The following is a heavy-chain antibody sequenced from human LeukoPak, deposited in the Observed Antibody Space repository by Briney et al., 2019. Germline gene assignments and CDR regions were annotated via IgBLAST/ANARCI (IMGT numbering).Heavy chain of an antibody. CDR1: GFTVTNFA. D-gene: IGHD3-22*01. Sequence: GSLRLSCAASGFTVTNFAIAWVRQAPGKGLEWVAAIGGDADGTTYPDRVRGRFFLSRDSSKNEVYLEMSRLRPEDSALYYCVKDDFYDAHDAWGRGTLVTVSS. CDR3: VKDDFYDAHDA. J-gene: IGHJ4*02. CDR2: IGGDADGT. V-gene: IGHV3-23*01.